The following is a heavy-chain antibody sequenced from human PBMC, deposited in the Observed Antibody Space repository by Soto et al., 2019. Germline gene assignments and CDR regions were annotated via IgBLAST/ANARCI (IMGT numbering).Heavy chain of an antibody. CDR3: AHTLVAGLGYYFDY. J-gene: IGHJ4*02. CDR2: IYWDDDK. V-gene: IGHV2-5*02. CDR1: GFSLSTTRVG. D-gene: IGHD6-19*01. Sequence: QITLKESGPTLVKPTQTLTLTCTFSGFSLSTTRVGVGWIRQPPGKALEWLALIYWDDDKRYSPFLKSRLTIXXXTXXTHVVLTMTNMDPMDTATYFCAHTLVAGLGYYFDYWGQGTLVTVSS.